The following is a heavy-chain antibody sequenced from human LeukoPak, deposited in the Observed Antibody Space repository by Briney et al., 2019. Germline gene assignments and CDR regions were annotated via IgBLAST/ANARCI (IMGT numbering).Heavy chain of an antibody. CDR1: GFSFTTYW. CDR2: INQDETEK. V-gene: IGHV3-7*03. J-gene: IGHJ6*03. CDR3: TRSLRVRGVPDYMDV. D-gene: IGHD3-10*01. Sequence: PGGSLRLSCAASGFSFTTYWMSWVRQPPGKGLEWVANINQDETEKYYVDSVKGRFTISRDNSKNTLYLQMNNLRADDTAVYYCTRSLRVRGVPDYMDVWGKGTTVTVS.